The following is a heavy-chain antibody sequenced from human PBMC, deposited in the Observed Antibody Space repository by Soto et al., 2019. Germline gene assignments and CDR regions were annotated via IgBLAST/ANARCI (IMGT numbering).Heavy chain of an antibody. J-gene: IGHJ4*02. CDR3: ASLQVPGNFDH. V-gene: IGHV3-48*03. Sequence: PGGSLRLSXAASGFTFSSYEMNWVRQAPGKGLEWVSYISSSGSTIYYADSVKGRLTVSVDTTKNQFSLKLRSLTAADTAMYYCASLQVPGNFDHWGQGTLVTVSS. D-gene: IGHD6-13*01. CDR1: GFTFSSYE. CDR2: ISSSGSTI.